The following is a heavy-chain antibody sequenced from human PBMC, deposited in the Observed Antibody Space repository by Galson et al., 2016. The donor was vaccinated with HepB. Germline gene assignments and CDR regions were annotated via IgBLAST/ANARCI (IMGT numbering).Heavy chain of an antibody. CDR3: ARGGAGYCSGANCYRLGY. D-gene: IGHD2-15*01. Sequence: SVKVSCKASGDTFNIYAFAWVRQSPGQGLEWMGGIIPIFGAANYAQNFQGRVTITADDSTTTVYMELSSLRSEDTAVYYCARGGAGYCSGANCYRLGYWGQGTLVSVSS. V-gene: IGHV1-69*13. J-gene: IGHJ4*02. CDR2: IIPIFGAA. CDR1: GDTFNIYA.